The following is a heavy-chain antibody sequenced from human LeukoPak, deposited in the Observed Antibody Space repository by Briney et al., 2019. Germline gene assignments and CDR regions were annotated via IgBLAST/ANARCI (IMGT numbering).Heavy chain of an antibody. CDR2: INHSGST. Sequence: SETLSLTCAVYGGSFSGYYWSWIRQPPGKGLEWLGEINHSGSTNYNPSLKGRVTISVDTSKNQFSLKLSSVTAADTAVYYCARGRGYCSSTSCYWARGFDYWGQGTLVTVSS. V-gene: IGHV4-34*01. CDR1: GGSFSGYY. J-gene: IGHJ4*02. D-gene: IGHD2-2*01. CDR3: ARGRGYCSSTSCYWARGFDY.